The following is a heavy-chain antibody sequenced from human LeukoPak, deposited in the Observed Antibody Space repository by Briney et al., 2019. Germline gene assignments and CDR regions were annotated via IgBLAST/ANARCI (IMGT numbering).Heavy chain of an antibody. CDR2: INSDGSST. CDR1: GFTFSSYW. Sequence: PGGSLRLSCAASGFTFSSYWMHWVRHAPGKGLVWVSRINSDGSSTSYADSVKGRFTISRDNAKNTLYLQMNSLRAEDTAVYYCARYQKTYYYDSSGYYPDYWGQGTLVTVSS. V-gene: IGHV3-74*01. J-gene: IGHJ4*02. CDR3: ARYQKTYYYDSSGYYPDY. D-gene: IGHD3-22*01.